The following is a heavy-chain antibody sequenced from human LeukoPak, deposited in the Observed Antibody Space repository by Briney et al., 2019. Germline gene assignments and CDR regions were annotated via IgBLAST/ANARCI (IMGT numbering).Heavy chain of an antibody. CDR3: TKALFGSGWYDH. CDR1: GFTFSSFA. D-gene: IGHD6-19*01. Sequence: GGSLRLSCAASGFTFSSFAMSWVRQAPGKGLEWVSVNSDNGGSTYYPDSVKGRFTVSRDNSKNILYLQMNSLRVEDTAVYYCTKALFGSGWYDHWGQGTLVTVSS. V-gene: IGHV3-23*01. J-gene: IGHJ5*02. CDR2: NSDNGGST.